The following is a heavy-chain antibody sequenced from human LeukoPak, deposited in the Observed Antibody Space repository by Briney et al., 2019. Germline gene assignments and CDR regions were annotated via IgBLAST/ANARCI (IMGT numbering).Heavy chain of an antibody. CDR2: IRSKIYGGTP. J-gene: IGHJ6*03. D-gene: IGHD3-3*01. CDR3: TRDIGFWSGSYYYYYMDV. Sequence: PGGSLRLSCTTSGFTFGDYVMSWFRQAPGKGLEYIGFIRSKIYGGTPEYAASVKGRFTISRDDSKSIAYLQMSSLKTEDTAVYYCTRDIGFWSGSYYYYYMDVWGKGTTVTVSS. CDR1: GFTFGDYV. V-gene: IGHV3-49*03.